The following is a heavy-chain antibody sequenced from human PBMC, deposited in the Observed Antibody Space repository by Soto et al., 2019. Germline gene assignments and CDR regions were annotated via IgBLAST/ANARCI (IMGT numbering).Heavy chain of an antibody. V-gene: IGHV3-7*03. J-gene: IGHJ6*02. CDR1: GFTFSTYW. Sequence: PGGSLRLSCAASGFTFSTYWMSWVRQAPGKGLEWVANIKQEGSERYYVDSVKGRFTVSRDNAKNSLYLQMNRLRAEDTAVHYCWRVLTTVTPPGLYDYYGMDVRGQGTTVTFSS. D-gene: IGHD4-17*01. CDR3: WRVLTTVTPPGLYDYYGMDV. CDR2: IKQEGSER.